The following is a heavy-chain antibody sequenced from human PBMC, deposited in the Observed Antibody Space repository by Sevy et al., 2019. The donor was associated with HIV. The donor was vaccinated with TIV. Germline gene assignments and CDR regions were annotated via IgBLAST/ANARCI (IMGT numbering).Heavy chain of an antibody. J-gene: IGHJ5*01. CDR3: SRDGAAGCGAFWARNWFDS. CDR1: GFIFSNYA. D-gene: IGHD2-21*01. Sequence: GGSLRLSCAASGFIFSNYAMHWVRQAPGKGLEWVAVISQDGNSEYSADSVKGRFTISRDNSKNTLYLQMNSLRAEDTAVFYCSRDGAAGCGAFWARNWFDSWGQGTLVTVSS. CDR2: ISQDGNSE. V-gene: IGHV3-30-3*01.